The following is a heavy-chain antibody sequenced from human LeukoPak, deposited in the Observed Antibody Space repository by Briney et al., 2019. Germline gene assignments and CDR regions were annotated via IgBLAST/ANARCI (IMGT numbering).Heavy chain of an antibody. V-gene: IGHV3-30*02. J-gene: IGHJ4*02. Sequence: GGSLRLSCVASGFTFSSYGMHWVRQAPGKGLEWVAFIRYTGSDNYADSVKGRFTISRDNSKNTLYLQMNSLRAEDTAVYYCARAHPHYDILTGYDYWGQGTLVTVSS. CDR3: ARAHPHYDILTGYDY. CDR1: GFTFSSYG. D-gene: IGHD3-9*01. CDR2: IRYTGSD.